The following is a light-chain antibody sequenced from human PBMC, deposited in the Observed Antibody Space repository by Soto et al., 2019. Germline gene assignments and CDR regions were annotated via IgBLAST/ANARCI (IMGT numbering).Light chain of an antibody. J-gene: IGKJ1*01. Sequence: EIVLTQSPGTLSLSPGERATLSCRASESVSGSYLAWYQQKAGQAPRLLIYGASSRATGIPDRFSGSGSGTDFTLTISRLDPEDFAVYYCQQYVTSPLTFGRGTMVEI. V-gene: IGKV3-20*01. CDR3: QQYVTSPLT. CDR1: ESVSGSY. CDR2: GAS.